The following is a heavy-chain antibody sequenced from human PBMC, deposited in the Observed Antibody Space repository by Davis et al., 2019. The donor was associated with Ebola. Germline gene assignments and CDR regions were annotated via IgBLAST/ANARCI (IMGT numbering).Heavy chain of an antibody. J-gene: IGHJ4*02. CDR3: AKDQYSGSFSQFDY. CDR2: ISYDGSNK. V-gene: IGHV3-30*18. CDR1: GFTFSSYG. D-gene: IGHD1-26*01. Sequence: PGGSLRLSCAASGFTFSSYGMHWVRQAPGKGLEWVAVISYDGSNKYYADSVKGRFTISRDNSKNTLYLQMNSLRAEDTAVYYCAKDQYSGSFSQFDYWGQGTLVTVSS.